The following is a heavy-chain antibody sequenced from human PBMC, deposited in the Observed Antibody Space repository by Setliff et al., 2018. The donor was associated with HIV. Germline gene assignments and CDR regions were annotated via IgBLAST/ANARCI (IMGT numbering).Heavy chain of an antibody. Sequence: SETMSLTCTVYGYSISSSNWWGWIRQTTGKGLDWIGYIDYSGSTYYNPSLESRVTMSGETSKNQFSLKLSSVTAADMAVYYCARHGDSSSSPYHYYYYMDVWGKGTTVTVSS. CDR3: ARHGDSSSSPYHYYYYMDV. D-gene: IGHD6-6*01. V-gene: IGHV4-28*01. CDR2: IDYSGST. J-gene: IGHJ6*03. CDR1: GYSISSSNW.